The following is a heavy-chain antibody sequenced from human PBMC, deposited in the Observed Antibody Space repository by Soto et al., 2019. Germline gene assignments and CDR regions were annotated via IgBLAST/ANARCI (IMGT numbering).Heavy chain of an antibody. V-gene: IGHV1-69*12. D-gene: IGHD2-15*01. CDR1: GGTFSSYA. Sequence: QVQLVQSGAEVRQPASSVKVSCKTSGGTFSSYAISWVRQAPGQGLEWMGGIVPIVDTSTYAQKFQGRVTITADESTRTVYMELSSLRSADTAVYYCVRVVAIPGSPDNWGQGTLVTVSS. J-gene: IGHJ4*02. CDR2: IVPIVDTS. CDR3: VRVVAIPGSPDN.